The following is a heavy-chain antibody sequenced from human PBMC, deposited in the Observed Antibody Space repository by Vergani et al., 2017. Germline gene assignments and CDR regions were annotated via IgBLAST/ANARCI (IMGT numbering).Heavy chain of an antibody. CDR1: GYSFTSYW. J-gene: IGHJ6*03. D-gene: IGHD2-15*01. Sequence: EVQLVQSGAEVKTPGASLKISCKGSGYSFTSYWIGWVRQMPGKGLELMGIIYPGDSGTRYSTSFQGQVTISAAKSISTAYLQWSCLKASDTAMYYCARLRVYCSGGSCYSEDYYYYYMDVWGKGTTVTVSS. V-gene: IGHV5-51*01. CDR2: IYPGDSGT. CDR3: ARLRVYCSGGSCYSEDYYYYYMDV.